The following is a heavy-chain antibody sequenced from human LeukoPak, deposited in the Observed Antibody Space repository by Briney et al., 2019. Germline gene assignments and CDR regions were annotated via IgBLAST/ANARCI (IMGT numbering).Heavy chain of an antibody. CDR3: ATSPHGDYGTDFDS. J-gene: IGHJ4*02. V-gene: IGHV3-11*04. Sequence: NPGGSLRLSCAASGFTFSDFHMSWVRQAPGKGLEWVAYISSGGSPIYYIDSVSGRFTISRDNAKNSLYLQMHSLRAEDTAIYYCATSPHGDYGTDFDSWGQGALVTVSS. CDR2: ISSGGSPI. D-gene: IGHD4-17*01. CDR1: GFTFSDFH.